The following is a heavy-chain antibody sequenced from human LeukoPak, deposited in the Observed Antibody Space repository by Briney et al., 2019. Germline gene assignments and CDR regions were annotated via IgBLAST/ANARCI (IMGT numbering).Heavy chain of an antibody. CDR2: ISYDGSNK. CDR1: GFTFSSYG. D-gene: IGHD2-2*01. J-gene: IGHJ4*02. Sequence: GGSLRLSCAASGFTFSSYGMHWVRQAPGKGLEWVAVISYDGSNKYYADSVKGRFTISRDNSKNTLYLQMNSLRAEDTAVYYCAKVRGIVVVPAAMRYFDYWGQGTLVTVSS. CDR3: AKVRGIVVVPAAMRYFDY. V-gene: IGHV3-30*18.